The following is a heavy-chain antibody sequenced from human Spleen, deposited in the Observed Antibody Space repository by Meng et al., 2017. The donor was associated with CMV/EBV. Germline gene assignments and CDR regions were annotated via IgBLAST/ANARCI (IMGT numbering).Heavy chain of an antibody. V-gene: IGHV3-21*01. J-gene: IGHJ4*02. CDR3: ARVGSSIAPRPGY. CDR2: ISSSSSYI. D-gene: IGHD6-6*01. CDR1: GFIFSTYS. Sequence: GESLKISCAASGFIFSTYSMNWVRQAPGKGLEWVSSISSSSSYIYYADSVKGRFTISRDNAKNSLYLQMNSLRAEDTAVYYCARVGSSIAPRPGYWGQGTLVTVSS.